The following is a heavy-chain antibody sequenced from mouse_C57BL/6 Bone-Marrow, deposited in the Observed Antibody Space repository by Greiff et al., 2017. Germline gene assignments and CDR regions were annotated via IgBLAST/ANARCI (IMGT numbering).Heavy chain of an antibody. V-gene: IGHV6-3*01. D-gene: IGHD3-3*01. CDR2: IRLKSDNYAT. CDR1: GFTFSNYW. J-gene: IGHJ3*01. Sequence: EVQLVESGGGLVQPGGSMKLFCVASGFTFSNYWMNWVRQSPEKGLEWVAQIRLKSDNYATHYAESVKGRFTISRDDSKSSVYLQMNNLRAEDTGIYYCTRAAYWGQGTLVTVSA. CDR3: TRAAY.